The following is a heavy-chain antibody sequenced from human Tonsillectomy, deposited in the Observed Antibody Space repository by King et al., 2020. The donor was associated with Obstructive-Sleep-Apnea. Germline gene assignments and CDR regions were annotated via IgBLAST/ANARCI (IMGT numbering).Heavy chain of an antibody. CDR1: GFTFSSYA. V-gene: IGHV3-30-3*01. CDR2: VSYDGSKK. CDR3: AKARYCSAGSCYSGVGYRYGYGDY. D-gene: IGHD2-15*01. J-gene: IGHJ4*02. Sequence: VQLVESGGGVVQPGRSLRLSCAASGFTFSSYAMHWVRQAPGKGLEWVAVVSYDGSKKYYADSVKGRFTISRDNSKNTLYLQMNTLRPEDTGVYYCAKARYCSAGSCYSGVGYRYGYGDYWGQGNLVTVSS.